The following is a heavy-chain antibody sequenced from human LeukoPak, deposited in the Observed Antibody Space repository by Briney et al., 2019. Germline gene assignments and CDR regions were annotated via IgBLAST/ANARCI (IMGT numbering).Heavy chain of an antibody. Sequence: GGSLRLSCAASGFTFSNRSMSWVRQAPGKGLEWVSTIGASDGTTYYADSVKGRFTISRDNSKNTLYLQMNSLRAEDTAVYYCAKVYGDYLPIKSIDYWGQGTVVTVSS. CDR2: IGASDGTT. CDR3: AKVYGDYLPIKSIDY. D-gene: IGHD4-17*01. V-gene: IGHV3-23*01. J-gene: IGHJ4*02. CDR1: GFTFSNRS.